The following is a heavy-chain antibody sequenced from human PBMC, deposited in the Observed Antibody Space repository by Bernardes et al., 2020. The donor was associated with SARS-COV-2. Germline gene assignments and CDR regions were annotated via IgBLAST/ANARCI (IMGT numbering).Heavy chain of an antibody. CDR2: IYYSGST. V-gene: IGHV4-59*01. J-gene: IGHJ3*02. Sequence: SETLSLTCTVSGGSINNYYWSWFRQPPGKGLEWIGYIYYSGSTNYNPSLKSRVTISVDTSKNQFSLKLSSVTAADTAVYYCARGSMKIDIWGQGTMVTVSS. CDR3: ARGSMKIDI. CDR1: GGSINNYY. D-gene: IGHD3-10*01.